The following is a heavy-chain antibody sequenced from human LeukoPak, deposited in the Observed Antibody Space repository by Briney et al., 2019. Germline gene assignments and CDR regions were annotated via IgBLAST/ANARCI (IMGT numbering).Heavy chain of an antibody. V-gene: IGHV1-2*06. D-gene: IGHD5-18*01. CDR1: GYTFTGYY. CDR2: INPNSGGT. Sequence: ASVKVSCKASGYTFTGYYMHWARQAPGQGLEWMGRINPNSGGTNYAQKFQGRVTMTRDTSISTAYMELSRLRSDDTAVYYCATIQLWQHGGVDYWGQGTLVTVSS. CDR3: ATIQLWQHGGVDY. J-gene: IGHJ4*02.